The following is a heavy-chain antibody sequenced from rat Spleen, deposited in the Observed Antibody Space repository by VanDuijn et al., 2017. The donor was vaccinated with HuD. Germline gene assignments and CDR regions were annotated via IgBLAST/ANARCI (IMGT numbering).Heavy chain of an antibody. V-gene: IGHV4-2*01. Sequence: EVKLVESGGGLVQPGRSLKLSCAASGFNFNDYWMGWVRQAPGKGLEWIGEINKDSSTRKYSPSLKDKLTIPRDNDQNTLYLQMSKLGSEDTAIYYCVREEFGVDYWGQGVMVTVSS. CDR1: GFNFNDYW. J-gene: IGHJ2*01. CDR3: VREEFGVDY. CDR2: INKDSSTR. D-gene: IGHD4-3*01.